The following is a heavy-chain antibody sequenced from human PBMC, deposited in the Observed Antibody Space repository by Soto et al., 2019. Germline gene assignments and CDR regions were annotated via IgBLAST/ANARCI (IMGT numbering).Heavy chain of an antibody. J-gene: IGHJ4*02. CDR2: IYYSGST. D-gene: IGHD6-19*01. CDR1: GGSISSYY. Sequence: QVQLQESGPGLVKPSETLSLTCTVSGGSISSYYWSWIRQPPGKGLEWIGYIYYSGSTNYNPSLKSRVTISVDTSKNQFSLKLSSVTAADTAVYYCARVTKYSSGWYYFDYWGQGTLVTVSS. CDR3: ARVTKYSSGWYYFDY. V-gene: IGHV4-59*01.